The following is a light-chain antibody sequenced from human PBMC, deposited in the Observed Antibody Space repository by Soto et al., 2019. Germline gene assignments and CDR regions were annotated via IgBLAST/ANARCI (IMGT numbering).Light chain of an antibody. CDR2: DVN. CDR1: SSDVGGYNY. J-gene: IGLJ1*01. CDR3: CSYAGSYTYV. V-gene: IGLV2-11*01. Sequence: QYVLTQPRSVSGSPGQSVTISCTGTSSDVGGYNYVSWYQQHPGKAPKLIIYDVNRRPSGVPDRFSGSKSGNTASLTISGLQAEDEADYYCCSYAGSYTYVFGTGTKVTVL.